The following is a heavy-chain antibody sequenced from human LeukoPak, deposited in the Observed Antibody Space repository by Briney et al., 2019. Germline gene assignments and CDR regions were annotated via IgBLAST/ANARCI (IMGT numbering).Heavy chain of an antibody. CDR2: INHSGST. J-gene: IGHJ4*02. CDR3: ARGADRGPFDY. CDR1: GGSIRSYY. Sequence: SETLSLTCTVSGGSIRSYYWSWIRQPPGKGLEWIGEINHSGSTNYNPSLKSRVTISVDTSKNQFSLKLSSVTAADTAVYYCARGADRGPFDYWGQGTLVTVSS. V-gene: IGHV4-34*01. D-gene: IGHD3-10*01.